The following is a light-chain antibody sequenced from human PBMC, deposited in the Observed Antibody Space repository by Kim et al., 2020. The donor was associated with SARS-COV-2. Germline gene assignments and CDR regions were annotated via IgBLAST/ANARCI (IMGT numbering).Light chain of an antibody. CDR3: QHYNSYPWT. CDR2: KAS. Sequence: ASVGDRVTISCRASQSVSSWLAWYQQKPGKAPKLLIYKASSLQSGVPSRFSGSGSETEFTLTISSLQPEDFATYYCQHYNSYPWTFGQGTKVEIK. CDR1: QSVSSW. V-gene: IGKV1-5*03. J-gene: IGKJ1*01.